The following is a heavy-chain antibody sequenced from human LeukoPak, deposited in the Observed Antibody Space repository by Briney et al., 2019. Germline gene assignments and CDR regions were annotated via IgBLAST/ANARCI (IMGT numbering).Heavy chain of an antibody. CDR3: ARGRGWLDP. V-gene: IGHV3-7*05. CDR1: GFTFTNHW. D-gene: IGHD3-10*01. J-gene: IGHJ5*02. CDR2: IKQDGSEK. Sequence: GGPLRLSCAASGFTFTNHWMSWVRQGPGKGLEWVANIKQDGSEKYYVDSVKGRFTISRDNAKNSLYLQMNSLRAEDTAVYYCARGRGWLDPWGQGTLVTVSS.